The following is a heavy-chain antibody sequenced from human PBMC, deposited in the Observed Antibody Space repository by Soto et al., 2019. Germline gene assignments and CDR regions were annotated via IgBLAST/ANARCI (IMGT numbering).Heavy chain of an antibody. CDR2: ITPDGSTT. Sequence: EVQLVESGGGVVQPGGSLRLSCAASGFTFSGHWMHWVRQAPGEGLVWVSRITPDGSTTDYAASVKGRFSISRDNAKNMVYLQMNSLRVEDTAVYYCTSLAIAVAHFAFDLWGQGTLVTVSS. D-gene: IGHD6-19*01. V-gene: IGHV3-74*01. J-gene: IGHJ3*01. CDR1: GFTFSGHW. CDR3: TSLAIAVAHFAFDL.